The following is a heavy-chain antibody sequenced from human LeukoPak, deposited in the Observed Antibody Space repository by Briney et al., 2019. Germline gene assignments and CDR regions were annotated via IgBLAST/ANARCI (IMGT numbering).Heavy chain of an antibody. Sequence: GGSLRLSCAASGFTFSSYWMHRVRQTPGKGLVWVSRIKSDGSTIYADSVKGRFTISRDNARNTLYLQMNSLRAEDTAVYYCARDTFYYYDSSGYFSWGQGALVTVSS. J-gene: IGHJ4*02. V-gene: IGHV3-74*01. CDR2: IKSDGST. CDR1: GFTFSSYW. CDR3: ARDTFYYYDSSGYFS. D-gene: IGHD3-22*01.